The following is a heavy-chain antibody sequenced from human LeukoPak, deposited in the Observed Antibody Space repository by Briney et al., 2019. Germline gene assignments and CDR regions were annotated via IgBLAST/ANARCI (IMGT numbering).Heavy chain of an antibody. D-gene: IGHD2-2*02. CDR3: ARWPAGYCSSTSCYS. Sequence: GASVKVSCKVSGYTLTELSMHWVRQAPGQGLEWMGWINPNSGGTNYAQKFQGRVTMTRDTSISTAYMELSRLRSDDTAVYYCARWPAGYCSSTSCYSWGQGTLVTVSS. CDR1: GYTLTELS. CDR2: INPNSGGT. J-gene: IGHJ4*02. V-gene: IGHV1-2*02.